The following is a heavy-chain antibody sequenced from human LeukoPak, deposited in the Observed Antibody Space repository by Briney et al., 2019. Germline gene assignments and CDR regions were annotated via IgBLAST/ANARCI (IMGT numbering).Heavy chain of an antibody. CDR2: ISSSSSTI. V-gene: IGHV3-48*02. Sequence: PGGSLRLSCAASGFTVSSNYMSWVRQAPGKGLEWVSYISSSSSTIYYADSVKGRFTISRDNAKNSLYLQMNSLRDEDTAVYYCARTTGYYYYFDYWGQGTLVTVSS. CDR3: ARTTGYYYYFDY. J-gene: IGHJ4*02. D-gene: IGHD3-9*01. CDR1: GFTVSSNY.